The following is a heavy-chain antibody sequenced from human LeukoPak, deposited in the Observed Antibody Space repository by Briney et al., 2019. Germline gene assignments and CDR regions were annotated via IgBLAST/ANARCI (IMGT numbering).Heavy chain of an antibody. Sequence: PGGSLRLSCAASGFTFSNYAMNWVRQAPGKGLEWVAVISFDGNHSFYADSVRGRFTISRDNSKNTLYLQMNSLRAEDTAVYYCAKAASGNWNDVSDYWGQGTLVTVSS. J-gene: IGHJ4*02. D-gene: IGHD1-20*01. CDR3: AKAASGNWNDVSDY. V-gene: IGHV3-30-3*01. CDR1: GFTFSNYA. CDR2: ISFDGNHS.